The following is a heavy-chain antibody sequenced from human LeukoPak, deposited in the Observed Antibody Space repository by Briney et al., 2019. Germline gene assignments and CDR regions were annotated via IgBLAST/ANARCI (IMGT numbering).Heavy chain of an antibody. CDR3: ARVAVAGTFFYFDY. J-gene: IGHJ4*02. CDR1: GSTFDDYG. V-gene: IGHV3-20*04. D-gene: IGHD6-19*01. Sequence: PGRSLTLSCAAYGSTFDDYGISWVSPAPAKGLEWVSGINWNGGSTVYADSVKGRFTISRDTAKNSLYLQMNSLRAADTALYYCARVAVAGTFFYFDYWGQGTLVTVS. CDR2: INWNGGST.